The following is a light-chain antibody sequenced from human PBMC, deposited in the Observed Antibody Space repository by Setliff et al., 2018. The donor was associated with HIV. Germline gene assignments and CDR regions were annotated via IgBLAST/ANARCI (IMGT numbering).Light chain of an antibody. V-gene: IGLV2-11*01. CDR3: CSFAGIYV. Sequence: QSALTQPRSVSGSPGQSVTISCTGTSSDVGENNYVSWYQDHPGKAPKLMIYDVNKRPSGVPDRFSGSKSGNTASLTISGLQADDEADYYCCSFAGIYVFGTGTKVHRP. J-gene: IGLJ1*01. CDR1: SSDVGENNY. CDR2: DVN.